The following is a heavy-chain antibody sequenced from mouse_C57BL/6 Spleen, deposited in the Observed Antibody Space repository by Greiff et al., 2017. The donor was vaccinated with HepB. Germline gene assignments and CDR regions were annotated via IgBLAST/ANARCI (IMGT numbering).Heavy chain of an antibody. CDR3: ARDGNWAWFAY. J-gene: IGHJ3*01. CDR2: IHPNSGST. CDR1: GYTFTSYW. V-gene: IGHV1-64*01. Sequence: VQLQQSGAELVKPGASVKLSCKASGYTFTSYWMHWVKQRPGQGLEWIGMIHPNSGSTNYNEKFKSKATLTVDKSSSTAYMQLSSLTSEDSAVYYCARDGNWAWFAYWGQGTLVTVSA. D-gene: IGHD2-1*01.